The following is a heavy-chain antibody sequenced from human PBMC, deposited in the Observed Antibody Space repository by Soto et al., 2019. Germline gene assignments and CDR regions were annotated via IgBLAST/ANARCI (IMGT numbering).Heavy chain of an antibody. CDR2: INHSGST. V-gene: IGHV4-34*01. D-gene: IGHD6-13*01. CDR1: GGSFSGYY. J-gene: IGHJ6*02. CDR3: AKKGSHEAAGTGRYYYGMDV. Sequence: PSETLSLTCAVYGGSFSGYYWSWIRQPPGKGLEWIGEINHSGSTDYNPSLKSRVTISVDTSKNQFSLKLSSVTAADTAVYYCAKKGSHEAAGTGRYYYGMDVWGQGTTVTVSS.